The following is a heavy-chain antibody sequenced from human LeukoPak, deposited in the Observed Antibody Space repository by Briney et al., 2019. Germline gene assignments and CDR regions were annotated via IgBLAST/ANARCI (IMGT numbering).Heavy chain of an antibody. CDR3: ASVDTAMDFDY. Sequence: PSGTLSLTCTVSGGSISSYYWSWIRQPPGKGLEWIGYIYYSGSTNYNPSLKSRVTISVDTSKNQFSLKLSSVTAADTAVYYCASVDTAMDFDYWGQGTLVTVSS. CDR1: GGSISSYY. D-gene: IGHD5-18*01. V-gene: IGHV4-59*01. CDR2: IYYSGST. J-gene: IGHJ4*02.